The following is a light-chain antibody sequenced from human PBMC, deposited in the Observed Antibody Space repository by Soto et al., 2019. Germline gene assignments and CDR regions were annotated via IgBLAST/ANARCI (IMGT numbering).Light chain of an antibody. CDR1: SSNIGSNY. Sequence: QSVLTQPPSASGTPGQRVTISCSGSSSNIGSNYVYWYHQLPGTAPKLLMHGNSQRPSGVPDRFSGSKSGTSASLAISGLRTEDEADYYCAAWDDSLSGVVFGGGTKLTVL. J-gene: IGLJ3*02. CDR3: AAWDDSLSGVV. V-gene: IGLV1-47*02. CDR2: GNS.